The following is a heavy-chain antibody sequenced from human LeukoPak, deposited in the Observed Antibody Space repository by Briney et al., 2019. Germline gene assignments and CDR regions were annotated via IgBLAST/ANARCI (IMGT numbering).Heavy chain of an antibody. CDR2: INPNSGGT. D-gene: IGHD5-18*01. CDR1: GYTFTGYY. V-gene: IGHV1-2*02. Sequence: ASVKVSCKASGYTFTGYYMHWVRQAPGQGLEWMGWINPNSGGTNYAQKFQGRVTMTRDTSISTAYMELSRLRSDDTAVYYCARVGYGYSYGYWGNWFDPWGQGTLVTVSS. J-gene: IGHJ5*02. CDR3: ARVGYGYSYGYWGNWFDP.